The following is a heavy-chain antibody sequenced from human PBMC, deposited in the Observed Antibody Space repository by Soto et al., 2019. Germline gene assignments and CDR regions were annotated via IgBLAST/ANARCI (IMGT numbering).Heavy chain of an antibody. CDR2: INAGNGNT. J-gene: IGHJ4*02. V-gene: IGHV1-3*01. CDR3: ARGVDYDFLRGYQDYIDY. Sequence: GASVKVSCKASGYTFTSYAMHWVRQAPGQRLEWMGWINAGNGNTKYSQKFQGRVTITRDTSASTAYMELSSLRSEDTAVYYCARGVDYDFLRGYQDYIDYWGKATLVTLSS. D-gene: IGHD3-3*01. CDR1: GYTFTSYA.